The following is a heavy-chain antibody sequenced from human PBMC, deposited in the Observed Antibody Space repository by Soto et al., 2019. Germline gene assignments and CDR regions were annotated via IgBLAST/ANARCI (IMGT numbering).Heavy chain of an antibody. CDR1: GGTFSSYA. CDR2: IIPIFGTA. Sequence: GAPVKVSCKASGGTFSSYAISWVRQAPGQGLEWMGGIIPIFGTANYAQKFQGRVTITADESTSTAYMELSSLRSEDTAVYYCARDKTYYDILTGYYKSGYYYGMDVWGQGTTVTVSS. CDR3: ARDKTYYDILTGYYKSGYYYGMDV. J-gene: IGHJ6*02. V-gene: IGHV1-69*13. D-gene: IGHD3-9*01.